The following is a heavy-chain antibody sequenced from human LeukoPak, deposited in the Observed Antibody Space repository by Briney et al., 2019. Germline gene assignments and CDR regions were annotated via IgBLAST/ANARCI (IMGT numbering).Heavy chain of an antibody. D-gene: IGHD3-10*01. CDR3: ARGLYGSGSYYFDY. CDR2: MNPNRGNT. V-gene: IGHV1-8*01. CDR1: GCTFTSYD. J-gene: IGHJ4*02. Sequence: ASVKVSCKASGCTFTSYDINWVRQATGKWLEWMGWMNPNRGNTGYAQKFQGRVTMTRNTSISTAYMELSSLRSEDTAVYSCARGLYGSGSYYFDYWGQGPLVTVSS.